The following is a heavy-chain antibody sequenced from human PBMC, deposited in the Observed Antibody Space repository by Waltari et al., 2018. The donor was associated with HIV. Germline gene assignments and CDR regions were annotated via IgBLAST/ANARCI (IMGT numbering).Heavy chain of an antibody. V-gene: IGHV2-26*01. CDR2: IFSSDEK. CDR3: ARIRDGIRVYGSGYYFDY. D-gene: IGHD3-10*01. Sequence: QVTLKESGPVLVKPTETLTLPCTVSGFSLSTDRMGVSWIRQPPGKALEWLAHIFSSDEKSYSTSLKSRLTISKDTSKSQVVLTMTNMDRVDTATYYCARIRDGIRVYGSGYYFDYWGQGTLVTVSS. CDR1: GFSLSTDRMG. J-gene: IGHJ4*02.